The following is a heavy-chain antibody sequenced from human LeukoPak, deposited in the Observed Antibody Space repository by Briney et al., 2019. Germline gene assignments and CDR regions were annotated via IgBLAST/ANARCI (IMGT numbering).Heavy chain of an antibody. CDR1: GFTFSHHG. V-gene: IGHV3-30*19. J-gene: IGHJ4*02. Sequence: GGSLRLSCAASGFTFSHHGMHWVRQAPGKGLEWVAVISYDGSSKYYADSVKGRFTISRDNSKNTLYLQMNSLRPEDTAVYYCARARPSMWIDYWGQGTLVTVSS. CDR2: ISYDGSSK. D-gene: IGHD5-12*01. CDR3: ARARPSMWIDY.